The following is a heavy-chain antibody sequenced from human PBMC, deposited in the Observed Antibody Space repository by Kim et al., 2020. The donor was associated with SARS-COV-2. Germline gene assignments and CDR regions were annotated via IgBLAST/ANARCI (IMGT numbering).Heavy chain of an antibody. J-gene: IGHJ4*02. CDR3: ARDLQDDYLGY. D-gene: IGHD3-3*01. Sequence: TKYSQKVQGRVTITRDTSASTAYMELSSLRSEDTAVYYCARDLQDDYLGYWGQGTLVTVSS. V-gene: IGHV1-3*01. CDR2: T.